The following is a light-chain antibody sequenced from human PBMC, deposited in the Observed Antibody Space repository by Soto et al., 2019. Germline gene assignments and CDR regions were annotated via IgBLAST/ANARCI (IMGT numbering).Light chain of an antibody. V-gene: IGKV3-15*01. CDR1: QSISNT. J-gene: IGKJ5*01. CDR2: GAS. CDR3: QQYSDWPLT. Sequence: EIVMTQSPATLSVSPGETATLSCRASQSISNTLVWYQQRPGQAPRLLISGASTRDTGIPARFRGSGSGTEFTLTISSLQSEDFGVYYCQQYSDWPLTFGQGTRLV.